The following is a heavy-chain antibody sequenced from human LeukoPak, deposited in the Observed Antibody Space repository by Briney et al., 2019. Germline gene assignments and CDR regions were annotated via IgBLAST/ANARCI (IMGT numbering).Heavy chain of an antibody. Sequence: PETLSLTCAVYGGSFSGYYWSWIRQLPGKGLEWVGEINHSGSTNYNPSLKSRVTISVDTSKNQFSLKLSSVTAADTAVYYCARTPIYYYDNSGYYNWGQGTLVTVSS. J-gene: IGHJ4*02. CDR3: ARTPIYYYDNSGYYN. D-gene: IGHD3-22*01. CDR2: INHSGST. V-gene: IGHV4-34*01. CDR1: GGSFSGYY.